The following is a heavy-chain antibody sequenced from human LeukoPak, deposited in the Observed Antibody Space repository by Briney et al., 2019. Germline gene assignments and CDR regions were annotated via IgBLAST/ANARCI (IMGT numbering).Heavy chain of an antibody. J-gene: IGHJ4*02. CDR3: ARGQQWNLLPFHF. CDR1: GFPFSTYN. V-gene: IGHV3-21*01. D-gene: IGHD6-19*01. CDR2: IGSDNNYI. Sequence: PGGSLRLSCAASGFPFSTYNMNWVRQAPGKGPEWVSSIGSDNNYIYYTDSVKGRFTISRDNAKNSLYLQMNRLRAEDTAVYYCARGQQWNLLPFHFWGQGTLVTVPS.